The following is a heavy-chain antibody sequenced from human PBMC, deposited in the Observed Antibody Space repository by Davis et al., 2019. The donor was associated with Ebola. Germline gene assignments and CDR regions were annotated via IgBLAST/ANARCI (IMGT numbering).Heavy chain of an antibody. CDR1: GFTFSDYY. J-gene: IGHJ4*02. V-gene: IGHV3-72*01. CDR2: SRNKANSYIT. Sequence: PGGSLRLSCAASGFTFSDYYMDWVRQAPGKGLEWVGRSRNKANSYITEYAASVKGRFTISRDDSENSLHLQMNSLQTEDTAVYYCTRSRGGGWFGMDYWGQGTLVTVSS. CDR3: TRSRGGGWFGMDY. D-gene: IGHD6-19*01.